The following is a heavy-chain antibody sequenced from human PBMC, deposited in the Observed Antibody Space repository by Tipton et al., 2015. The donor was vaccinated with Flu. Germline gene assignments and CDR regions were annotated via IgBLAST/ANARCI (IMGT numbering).Heavy chain of an antibody. CDR1: GFTFDDYA. V-gene: IGHV3-43*01. CDR3: AKQAEMYADYYFDS. CDR2: VSWNGGST. D-gene: IGHD5-24*01. J-gene: IGHJ4*02. Sequence: SLRLSCVASGFTFDDYAMHWVRQAPGKGLEWVSLVSWNGGSTRYADSVKGRFTISRDNSKNSLYLEMSSLRTEDTALYYCAKQAEMYADYYFDSWGQGTQVTVSA.